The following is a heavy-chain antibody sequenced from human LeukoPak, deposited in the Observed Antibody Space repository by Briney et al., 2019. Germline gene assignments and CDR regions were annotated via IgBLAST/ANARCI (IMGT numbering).Heavy chain of an antibody. D-gene: IGHD2-2*01. J-gene: IGHJ6*03. CDR3: ARDIVVVPAATDYYYYMDV. Sequence: SETLSLTCTVSGGSISSYYWSWIRQPPGKGLEWIGYIYYSGSTNYNPSLKSRVTISVDTSKNQFSLKRRSMTAADTAVYYCARDIVVVPAATDYYYYMDVWGKGTTVTVSS. V-gene: IGHV4-59*01. CDR2: IYYSGST. CDR1: GGSISSYY.